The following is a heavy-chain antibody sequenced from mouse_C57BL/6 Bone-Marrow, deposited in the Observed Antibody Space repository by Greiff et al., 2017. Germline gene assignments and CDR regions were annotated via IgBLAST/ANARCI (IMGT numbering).Heavy chain of an antibody. V-gene: IGHV8-8*01. Sequence: QVTLKESGPGILQPSQTLSLTCSFSGFSLSTFGMGVGWIRQPSGKGLEWLARIWWDDDKYYNPALKSRLLISKDTTKNQVFLKIANVDTADTATYYCARVDGYCLGGVDVWGTGTTVTVSS. CDR2: IWWDDDK. D-gene: IGHD2-3*01. CDR1: GFSLSTFGMG. J-gene: IGHJ1*03. CDR3: ARVDGYCLGGVDV.